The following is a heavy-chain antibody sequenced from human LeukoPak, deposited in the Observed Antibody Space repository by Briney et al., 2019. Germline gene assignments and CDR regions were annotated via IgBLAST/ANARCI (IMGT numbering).Heavy chain of an antibody. V-gene: IGHV1-18*01. CDR2: ISAYNGNT. CDR3: ARVLRFLEWFNWFDP. CDR1: GYTFTSYG. Sequence: ASVKVSCKASGYTFTSYGISWVRQAPGQGLERMGWISAYNGNTNYAQKLQGRVTMTTDTSTSTAYMELRSLRSDDTAVYYCARVLRFLEWFNWFDPWGQGTLVTVSS. J-gene: IGHJ5*02. D-gene: IGHD3-3*01.